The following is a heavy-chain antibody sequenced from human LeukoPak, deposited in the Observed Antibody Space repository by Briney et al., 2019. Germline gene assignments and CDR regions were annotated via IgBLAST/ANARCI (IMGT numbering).Heavy chain of an antibody. J-gene: IGHJ4*02. CDR3: ARSSSWKQFDY. V-gene: IGHV4-30-2*01. Sequence: SQTLSLTCAVSGGSTSSGGYSWSWIRQPPGKGLEWIGYIYHSGSTYYNPSLKSRVTISVDRSKNQFSLKLSSVTAADTAVYYCARSSSWKQFDYWGQGTLVTVSS. CDR2: IYHSGST. CDR1: GGSTSSGGYS. D-gene: IGHD6-13*01.